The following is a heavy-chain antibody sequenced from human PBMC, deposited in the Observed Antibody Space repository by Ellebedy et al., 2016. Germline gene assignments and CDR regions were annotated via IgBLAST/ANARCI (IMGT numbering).Heavy chain of an antibody. CDR1: GFAFPQYW. J-gene: IGHJ4*02. V-gene: IGHV3-7*03. CDR3: ARSGVPGAFDY. CDR2: INHDGSAE. Sequence: GESLKISXLASGFAFPQYWMAWVRQPPGKGLEWVANINHDGSAEYYADSGQGRFRISRDDAKRSVYLQMNSLRVEDTAVFYCARSGVPGAFDYWGQGILVTVSS. D-gene: IGHD3-3*01.